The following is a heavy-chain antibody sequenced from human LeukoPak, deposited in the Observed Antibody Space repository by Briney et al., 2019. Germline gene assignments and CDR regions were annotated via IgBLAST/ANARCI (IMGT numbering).Heavy chain of an antibody. V-gene: IGHV4-59*01. J-gene: IGHJ4*02. Sequence: TSETLSLTCTVSGGSISSYYWSWIRQPPGKGLEWIGYIYYSGSTNYNPSLKSRVTISVDTSKNQFSLKLSSVTAADTAVYYCARGGADSSSWYQTGGYFDYWGQGTLVTVPS. D-gene: IGHD6-13*01. CDR2: IYYSGST. CDR3: ARGGADSSSWYQTGGYFDY. CDR1: GGSISSYY.